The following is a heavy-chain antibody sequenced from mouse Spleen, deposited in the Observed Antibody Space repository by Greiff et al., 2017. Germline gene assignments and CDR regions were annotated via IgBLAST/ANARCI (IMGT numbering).Heavy chain of an antibody. Sequence: EVKLMESGGGLVKLGGSLKLSCAASGFTFSSYAMSWVRQTPEKRLEWVATISSGGGNTYYPDSVKGRFTISRDNAKNTLYLQMSSLKSEDTAMYYCARTWPGAMDYWGQGTSVTVSS. V-gene: IGHV5-9*04. CDR3: ARTWPGAMDY. CDR1: GFTFSSYA. CDR2: ISSGGGNT. J-gene: IGHJ4*01.